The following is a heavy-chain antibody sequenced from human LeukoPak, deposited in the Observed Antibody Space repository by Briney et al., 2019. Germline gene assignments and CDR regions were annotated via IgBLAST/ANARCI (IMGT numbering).Heavy chain of an antibody. CDR2: IVSSSSTI. J-gene: IGHJ4*02. Sequence: GGSLRLSCAGSGFTFSSYSMNWVRQAPGKGLEWVSYIVSSSSTIYYADSVKGRFTISRDNAKNSLYLQMNSLRAEDTAVYYRARGRLMGSGLPAIDYWGQGTLVTVSS. CDR3: ARGRLMGSGLPAIDY. D-gene: IGHD3-10*01. V-gene: IGHV3-48*01. CDR1: GFTFSSYS.